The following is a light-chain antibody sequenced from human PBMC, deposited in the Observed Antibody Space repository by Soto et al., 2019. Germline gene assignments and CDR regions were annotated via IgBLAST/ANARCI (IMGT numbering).Light chain of an antibody. CDR3: QSYDNSLSGFYV. CDR2: GNT. CDR1: SSNIGAGFH. V-gene: IGLV1-40*01. Sequence: QPVLTQPPSVSGAPGQRVTISCTGSSSNIGAGFHVHWYQQLPGTAPRLLIYGNTNRPSGVPDRFSASESGTSASLAITGLQAEDEADYYCQSYDNSLSGFYVFGTGTKLTVL. J-gene: IGLJ1*01.